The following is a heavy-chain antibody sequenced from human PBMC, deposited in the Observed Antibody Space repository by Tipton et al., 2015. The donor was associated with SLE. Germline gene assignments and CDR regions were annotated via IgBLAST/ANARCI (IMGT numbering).Heavy chain of an antibody. CDR1: GYTFTSYG. CDR3: ARDGSPYSSSSDAFDI. CDR2: ISAYNGNT. D-gene: IGHD6-6*01. J-gene: IGHJ3*02. V-gene: IGHV1-18*01. Sequence: QSGVEVKKPGASVKVSCKASGYTFTSYGISWVRQAPGQGLEWMGWISAYNGNTNYAQKLQGRVTMTTDTSTSTAYMELRSLRSDDTAVYYCARDGSPYSSSSDAFDIWGQGTMVTVSS.